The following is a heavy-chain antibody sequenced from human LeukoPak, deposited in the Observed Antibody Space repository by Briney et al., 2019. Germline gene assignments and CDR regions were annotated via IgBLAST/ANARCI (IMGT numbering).Heavy chain of an antibody. CDR2: ISTSSTTSLTT. Sequence: PSETLSLTCTVSGGSISGYFWSWVRQPAGKGLEWIGRISTSSTTSLTTSYNPSLKSRVTMSVDTSKSQFSLNLRSVTAADTAMYYCARGAMVGVTGRWFDPWGQGALVTVSS. CDR3: ARGAMVGVTGRWFDP. D-gene: IGHD1-26*01. J-gene: IGHJ5*02. V-gene: IGHV4-4*07. CDR1: GGSISGYF.